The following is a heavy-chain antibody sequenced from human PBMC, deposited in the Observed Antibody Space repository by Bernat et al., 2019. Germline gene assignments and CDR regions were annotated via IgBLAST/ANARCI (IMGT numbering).Heavy chain of an antibody. V-gene: IGHV3-23*01. D-gene: IGHD4-17*01. CDR2: ISGSGGST. Sequence: EVQLLESGGGLVQPGGSLRLSCAASGFTFSSYAMSWVRQAPGKGLEWVSAISGSGGSTYYADSVKGRFTISRDSSKNTLYLQMNSLRAEDTAVYYCAKDRGDGDSEPGANFDYWGQGTLVTVSS. CDR3: AKDRGDGDSEPGANFDY. CDR1: GFTFSSYA. J-gene: IGHJ4*02.